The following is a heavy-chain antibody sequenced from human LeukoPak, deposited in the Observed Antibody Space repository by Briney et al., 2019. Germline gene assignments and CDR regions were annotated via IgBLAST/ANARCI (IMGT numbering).Heavy chain of an antibody. Sequence: ASVKVSCKASGGTFSSYAISWVRQAPGQGLEWMGGIIPIFGTANYAQKFQGRVTITADESTSTAYMELSSLRSEDTAVYYCARSTYYDFWSGQPYYYYYHMDVWGKGTTVTVSS. D-gene: IGHD3-3*01. CDR1: GGTFSSYA. J-gene: IGHJ6*03. CDR3: ARSTYYDFWSGQPYYYYYHMDV. CDR2: IIPIFGTA. V-gene: IGHV1-69*01.